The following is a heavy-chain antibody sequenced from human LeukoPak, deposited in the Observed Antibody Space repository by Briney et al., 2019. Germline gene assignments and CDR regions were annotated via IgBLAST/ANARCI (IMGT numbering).Heavy chain of an antibody. CDR3: AKSYYYDSSGIVDAFDI. J-gene: IGHJ3*02. CDR1: GYTFTSYG. V-gene: IGHV1-18*01. CDR2: ISAYNGNT. Sequence: GASVKVSCKASGYTFTSYGISWVRQAPGQGLEWMGWISAYNGNTNYAQKLQGRVTMTTDTPTSTAYMELRSLRSDDTAVYYCAKSYYYDSSGIVDAFDIWGQGTMVTVSS. D-gene: IGHD3-22*01.